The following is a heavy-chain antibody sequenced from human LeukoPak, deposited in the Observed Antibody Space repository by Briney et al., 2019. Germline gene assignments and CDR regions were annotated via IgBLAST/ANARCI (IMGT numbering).Heavy chain of an antibody. CDR1: GFTVSSNY. V-gene: IGHV3-53*01. Sequence: HPGGSLRLSCAASGFTVSSNYMSWVRQAPGKGLEWVSVIYSGGSSYYADSVKGRFTISRDNSKNTVYLQMNGLRVEDTAVYYCVVHFSSPSYWGQGTLVTVSS. CDR2: IYSGGSS. D-gene: IGHD6-13*01. CDR3: VVHFSSPSY. J-gene: IGHJ4*02.